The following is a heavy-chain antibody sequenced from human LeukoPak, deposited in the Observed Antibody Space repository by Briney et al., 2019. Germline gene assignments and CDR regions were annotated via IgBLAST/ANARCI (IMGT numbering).Heavy chain of an antibody. J-gene: IGHJ3*02. CDR1: GFTVSSNY. D-gene: IGHD3-22*01. Sequence: GGSLRLSCAASGFTVSSNYMSWVRQAPGKGLEWVSVIYSGGTTYYADSVEGRFTISRDNSKNTLYLQMNSLRAEDTAVYYCARGANYYDRSGYYSGQALDIWGQGTMVTVSS. V-gene: IGHV3-53*01. CDR2: IYSGGTT. CDR3: ARGANYYDRSGYYSGQALDI.